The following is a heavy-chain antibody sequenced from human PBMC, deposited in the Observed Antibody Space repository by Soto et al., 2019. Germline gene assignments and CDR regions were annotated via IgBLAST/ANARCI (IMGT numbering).Heavy chain of an antibody. J-gene: IGHJ4*02. D-gene: IGHD3-10*01. V-gene: IGHV4-59*01. CDR1: GGSISSYY. Sequence: QVQLQESGPGLVKPSETLSLTCTVSGGSISSYYWSWIRQPPGKGLEWIGYIYYSGSTNYNPSLKSRVTISVDTSKNQFSLKLSSVTAADTAVYYCARDSPEGFGEFDYWGQGTLVTVSS. CDR2: IYYSGST. CDR3: ARDSPEGFGEFDY.